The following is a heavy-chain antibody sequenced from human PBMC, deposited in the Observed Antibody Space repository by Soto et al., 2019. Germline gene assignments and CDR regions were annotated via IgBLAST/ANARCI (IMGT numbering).Heavy chain of an antibody. CDR2: FSSTGST. D-gene: IGHD3-10*01. CDR3: ARDPSYYGSGSYYYFDS. J-gene: IGHJ4*02. CDR1: GASITYYY. V-gene: IGHV4-59*01. Sequence: SETLSLTCAVSGASITYYYWNWIRQPPGRGLEWIVSFSSTGSTVYNPSLRSRVTISLDTSKNQFSLTLNSVTAADTAVYFCARDPSYYGSGSYYYFDSWGQGALVTVSS.